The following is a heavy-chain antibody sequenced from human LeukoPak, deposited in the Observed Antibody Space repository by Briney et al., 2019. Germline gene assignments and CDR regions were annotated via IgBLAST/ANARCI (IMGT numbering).Heavy chain of an antibody. J-gene: IGHJ3*02. CDR2: ISSSGNTV. CDR1: GFTFSDYD. D-gene: IGHD6-19*01. CDR3: AKGYSSGWRHAFDI. V-gene: IGHV3-11*01. Sequence: GGSLRLSCVVSGFTFSDYDMTWIRQAPGKGLEWVSHISSSGNTVYYADSVKGRFTVSRDNAKNSLYLQMNSLRAEDTALYYCAKGYSSGWRHAFDIWGQGTMVTVSS.